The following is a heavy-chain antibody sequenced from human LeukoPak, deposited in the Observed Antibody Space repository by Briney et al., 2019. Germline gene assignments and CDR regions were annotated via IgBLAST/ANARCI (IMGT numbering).Heavy chain of an antibody. J-gene: IGHJ4*02. CDR2: ISAGADTT. CDR3: AAISYSGTWPVGY. D-gene: IGHD6-6*01. CDR1: GFTFSSYA. V-gene: IGHV3-23*01. Sequence: GGSLRLSCAASGFTFSSYAMSWVRQAPGQGLEWVSAISAGADTTYTADSVKGRFTISRDNSRNTVDLQMHSLRAEDTAVYYCAAISYSGTWPVGYGGQGTLVTVTT.